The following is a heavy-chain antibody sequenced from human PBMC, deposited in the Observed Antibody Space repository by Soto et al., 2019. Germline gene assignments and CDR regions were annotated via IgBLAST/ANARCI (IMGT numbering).Heavy chain of an antibody. CDR3: ATWHEGYQAFDV. CDR2: LYDVDGS. CDR1: GLTISGKKY. D-gene: IGHD2-2*01. J-gene: IGHJ3*01. V-gene: IGHV3-53*01. Sequence: DVQLVESGGGLIQPGESLRLSCAAFGLTISGKKYVAWVRQAPGKGLEWVSALYDVDGSFYADSVTGRFTTSSDSSKTTVYVQMNARRPGDRAVSNCATWHEGYQAFDVGGQGKTSTLSS.